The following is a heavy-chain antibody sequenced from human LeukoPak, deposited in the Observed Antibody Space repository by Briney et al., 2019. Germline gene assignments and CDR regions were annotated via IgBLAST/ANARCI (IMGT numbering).Heavy chain of an antibody. V-gene: IGHV3-9*01. CDR1: GFTFDDYA. J-gene: IGHJ6*02. D-gene: IGHD3-10*01. CDR3: AKDYYGSGSPPSYGMDV. Sequence: GRSLRLSCAASGFTFDDYAMHWVRQAPGKGLEWVSGISWNSGSIGYADSVKGRFTISRDNAKNSLYLQMNSLRAEDTALYYCAKDYYGSGSPPSYGMDVWGQGTTVTVSS. CDR2: ISWNSGSI.